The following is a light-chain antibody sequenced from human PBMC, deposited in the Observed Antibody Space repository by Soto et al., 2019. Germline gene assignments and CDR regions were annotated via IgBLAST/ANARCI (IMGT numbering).Light chain of an antibody. CDR2: DAS. CDR3: QQFSSYPLT. V-gene: IGKV3-20*01. J-gene: IGKJ4*01. CDR1: QSVSNN. Sequence: EIVMTQSPATLSGSPGERATLSCRASQSVSNNLAWYQQKPGQAPRLLIYDASSRATGIPDRFSGGGSGTDFTLTISRLEPEDFAVYYCQQFSSYPLTFGGGTKVDNK.